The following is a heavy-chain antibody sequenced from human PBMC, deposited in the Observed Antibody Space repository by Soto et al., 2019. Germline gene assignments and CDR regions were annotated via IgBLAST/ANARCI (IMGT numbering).Heavy chain of an antibody. J-gene: IGHJ4*02. D-gene: IGHD3-10*01. Sequence: QVQLQESGPGLVKPSETLSLTCAVSGASISRIGFHWGWIRQPPGQGLEWFGSTYDDGNTFYNSSPQSRVTTSSDTSKNHFSLRLTSVIAADTAVYYCARRGSGHTFDYWGQGTLVTVSS. CDR2: TYDDGNT. V-gene: IGHV4-39*01. CDR1: GASISRIGFH. CDR3: ARRGSGHTFDY.